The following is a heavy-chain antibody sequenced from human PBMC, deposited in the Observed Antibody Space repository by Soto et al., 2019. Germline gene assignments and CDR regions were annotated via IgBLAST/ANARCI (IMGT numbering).Heavy chain of an antibody. CDR3: ARESRDGYNMNWFDP. D-gene: IGHD5-12*01. J-gene: IGHJ5*02. CDR1: GFTFSSYA. Sequence: GGSLRLSCAASGFTFSSYAMHWVRQAPGKGLEWVAVISYDGSNKYYADSVKGRFTISRDNSKNTLYLQMNSLRAEDTAVYYCARESRDGYNMNWFDPWGQGTLVTVSS. V-gene: IGHV3-30-3*01. CDR2: ISYDGSNK.